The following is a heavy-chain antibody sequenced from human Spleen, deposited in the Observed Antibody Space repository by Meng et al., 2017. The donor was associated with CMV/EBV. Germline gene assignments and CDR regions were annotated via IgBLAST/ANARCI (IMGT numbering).Heavy chain of an antibody. CDR1: GFTFGDYA. CDR3: TRDVSSGYYGYFDY. V-gene: IGHV3-49*04. J-gene: IGHJ4*02. CDR2: IRSKAYGGTT. D-gene: IGHD3-22*01. Sequence: GESLKISCTASGFTFGDYAMSWVRQAPGKGLEWVGFIRSKAYGGTTEYAASVKGRFTISRDDSKSIAYLQMNSLKTEDTAVYYFTRDVSSGYYGYFDYLGQGTLVTVSS.